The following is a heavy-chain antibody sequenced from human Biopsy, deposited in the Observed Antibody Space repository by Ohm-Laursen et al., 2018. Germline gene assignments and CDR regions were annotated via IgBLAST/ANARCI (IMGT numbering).Heavy chain of an antibody. CDR2: IWYDGSNK. D-gene: IGHD2-8*01. V-gene: IGHV3-33*06. J-gene: IGHJ4*02. Sequence: SLRLSCAASGFTFSSYGMHWVRQAPGKGLEWVAAIWYDGSNKNYADSVKGRFTISRDNSKNTLYLQMSSLGGEDTAVYYCAKCMTGGSNYYFHHCGQGTLVTVSS. CDR1: GFTFSSYG. CDR3: AKCMTGGSNYYFHH.